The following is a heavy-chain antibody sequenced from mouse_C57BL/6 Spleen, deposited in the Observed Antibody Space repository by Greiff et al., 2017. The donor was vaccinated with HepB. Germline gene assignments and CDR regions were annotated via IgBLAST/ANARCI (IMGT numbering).Heavy chain of an antibody. CDR1: GYTFTSYD. CDR2: IYPRDGST. Sequence: VNLVESGPELVKPGASVKLSCKASGYTFTSYDMNWVKQRPGQGLEWIGWIYPRDGSTKYNEKFKGKATLTVDTSSSTAYMELHSLTSEDSAVYFCARSTAQATFYAMDYWGQGTSVTVSS. V-gene: IGHV1-85*01. J-gene: IGHJ4*01. CDR3: ARSTAQATFYAMDY. D-gene: IGHD3-2*02.